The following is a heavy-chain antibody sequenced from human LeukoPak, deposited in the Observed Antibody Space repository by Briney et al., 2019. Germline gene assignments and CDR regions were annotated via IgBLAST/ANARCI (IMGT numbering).Heavy chain of an antibody. CDR1: GGSIRGYF. J-gene: IGHJ3*02. Sequence: PSEILSHTCAVYGGSIRGYFWSWIRQSPGKGLEWIGEINVSGSTNYYPPLKSRVTISVDTSKNQFSLKLRSVTAADTAVYYCARVFYESNGDTVTHGFDIWSQGTMVFVSS. CDR3: ARVFYESNGDTVTHGFDI. V-gene: IGHV4-34*01. D-gene: IGHD3-22*01. CDR2: INVSGST.